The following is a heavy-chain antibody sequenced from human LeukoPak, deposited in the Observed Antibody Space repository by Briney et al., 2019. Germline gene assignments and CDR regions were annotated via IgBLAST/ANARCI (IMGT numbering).Heavy chain of an antibody. Sequence: GGSLRLSCAASGFTFSNYWMHWVRQAPGKGLMWVSNINSEGTSTNYADSVRGRFTVSRDNAKNTLSPQMNSLRAEDTAVYYCASLYLDNWGQGTLVTVSS. V-gene: IGHV3-74*01. J-gene: IGHJ4*02. CDR1: GFTFSNYW. CDR2: INSEGTST. CDR3: ASLYLDN.